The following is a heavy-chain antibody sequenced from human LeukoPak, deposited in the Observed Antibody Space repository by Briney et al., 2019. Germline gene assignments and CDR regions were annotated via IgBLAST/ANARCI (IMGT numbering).Heavy chain of an antibody. J-gene: IGHJ6*03. V-gene: IGHV3-21*01. CDR1: GFTFSSYS. CDR2: ISSSSYI. CDR3: ARAGLDYYYMDV. Sequence: GGSLRLSCAASGFTFSSYSMNWVRQAPGKGLEWVSSISSSSYIYYADSVKGRFTISRDNAKNSLYLQMNSLRAEDTAVYCCARAGLDYYYMDVWGKGTTVTVSS.